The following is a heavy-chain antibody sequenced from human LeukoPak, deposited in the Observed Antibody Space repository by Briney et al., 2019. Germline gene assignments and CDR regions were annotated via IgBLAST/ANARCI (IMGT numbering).Heavy chain of an antibody. CDR3: ARGTGSSWYNEAWYYGMDV. V-gene: IGHV3-30-3*01. J-gene: IGHJ6*02. Sequence: GRSLRLSCAASGFTFSSYAMHWVRQAPGKGLEWVAVISYDGSNKYYADSVKGRFTISRDNSKNTLYLQMNSLRAEDTAVYYCARGTGSSWYNEAWYYGMDVWGQGTTVTVSS. CDR2: ISYDGSNK. CDR1: GFTFSSYA. D-gene: IGHD6-13*01.